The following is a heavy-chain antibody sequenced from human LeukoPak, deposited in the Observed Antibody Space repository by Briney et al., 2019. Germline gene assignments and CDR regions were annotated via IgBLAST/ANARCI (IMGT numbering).Heavy chain of an antibody. V-gene: IGHV3-43*01. J-gene: IGHJ4*02. CDR3: AKGGTYYDFWSGYPPADY. D-gene: IGHD3-3*01. CDR1: AFTFDDYS. Sequence: PGGSLRLSCAASAFTFDDYSMHWVRQAPGKGLEWVSLISWDGGSTYYADSVKGRFTISGDNSKNSLYLQMNSLRTEDTALYYCAKGGTYYDFWSGYPPADYWGQGTLVTVSS. CDR2: ISWDGGST.